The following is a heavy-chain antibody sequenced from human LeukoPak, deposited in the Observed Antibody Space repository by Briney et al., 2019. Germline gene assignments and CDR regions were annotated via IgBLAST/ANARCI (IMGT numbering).Heavy chain of an antibody. CDR3: ARRCYDYVWGSYRYQYFDY. CDR2: INHSGST. D-gene: IGHD3-16*02. J-gene: IGHJ4*02. CDR1: GGSFSGYY. Sequence: SETLSLTCAVYGGSFSGYYWSWIRQPPGKGLEWIGEINHSGSTNYNPSLKSRVTISVDTSKNQFSLKLSSVTAADTAVYYCARRCYDYVWGSYRYQYFDYWGQGTLVTVSS. V-gene: IGHV4-34*01.